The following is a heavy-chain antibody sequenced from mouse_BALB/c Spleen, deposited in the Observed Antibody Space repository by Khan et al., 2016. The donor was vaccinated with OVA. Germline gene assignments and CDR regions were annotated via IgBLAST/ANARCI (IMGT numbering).Heavy chain of an antibody. J-gene: IGHJ3*01. CDR2: INTETGAP. CDR3: ASYYDYDAY. CDR1: GYTFTDYS. D-gene: IGHD2-4*01. V-gene: IGHV9-2-1*01. Sequence: QIQLVQSGPELKKPGETVKLSCKASGYTFTDYSMHWVKQAPGTGLTWMGWINTETGAPTSADDFKGRFAFSLDTSASTSYLQINNLKNEDTATYFCASYYDYDAYWCQGTLFTVSA.